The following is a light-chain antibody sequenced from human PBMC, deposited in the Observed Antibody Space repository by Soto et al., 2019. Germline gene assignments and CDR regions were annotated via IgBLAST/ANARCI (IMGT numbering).Light chain of an antibody. J-gene: IGLJ2*01. V-gene: IGLV2-23*02. Sequence: QSALTQPASVSGSPGQAITISCTGTNSDIGIYNLVSWYQQHPGKVPKVMIYEVTKRPSGVSDRFSGSKSGNTASLTISGLQAEYEADYYCCSYAGSTTFVVFGGGTQLTVL. CDR2: EVT. CDR3: CSYAGSTTFVV. CDR1: NSDIGIYNL.